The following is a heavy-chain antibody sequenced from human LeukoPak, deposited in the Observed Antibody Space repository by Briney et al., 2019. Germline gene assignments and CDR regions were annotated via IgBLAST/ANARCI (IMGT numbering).Heavy chain of an antibody. CDR3: GRGELPAAVDS. CDR2: INSDGSDI. D-gene: IGHD2-2*01. Sequence: GGSLRLSCAASGFTFSSYWMHWVRQAPGKGLVWVSHINSDGSDINYADSVKGRFTISRDNAKNTLYLQMNSLRVGDTAVYYCGRGELPAAVDSWGQGTLVTVSS. V-gene: IGHV3-74*01. CDR1: GFTFSSYW. J-gene: IGHJ4*02.